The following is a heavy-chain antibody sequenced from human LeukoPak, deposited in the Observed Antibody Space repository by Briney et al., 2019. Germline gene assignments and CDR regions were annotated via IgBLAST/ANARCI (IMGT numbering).Heavy chain of an antibody. D-gene: IGHD3-22*01. CDR1: GFTFSSYS. V-gene: IGHV3-15*07. J-gene: IGHJ4*02. Sequence: GGSLRLSCAASGFTFSSYSMNWVRQAPGKGLEWVGRIKSKTDGGTTDYAAPVKGRFTISRDDSKDTMYLQMNSLKTEDTAVYYCTTDSDYYDTSDYYLGGYWGQGTLVTVSS. CDR2: IKSKTDGGTT. CDR3: TTDSDYYDTSDYYLGGY.